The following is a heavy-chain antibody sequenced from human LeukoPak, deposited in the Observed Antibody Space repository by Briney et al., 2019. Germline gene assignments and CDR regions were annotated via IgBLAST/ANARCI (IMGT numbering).Heavy chain of an antibody. J-gene: IGHJ4*02. CDR3: ARFYSLSGSGLDY. CDR1: GFTVSSNY. CDR2: IYAGGST. D-gene: IGHD1-26*01. Sequence: GGSLRLSCAASGFTVSSNYMSWVRQAPGKGLEWVSLIYAGGSTYYADAVKGRFTISRHNSKNTLHLQMNSLRAEDTAVYYCARFYSLSGSGLDYWGQGTLVTVSS. V-gene: IGHV3-53*01.